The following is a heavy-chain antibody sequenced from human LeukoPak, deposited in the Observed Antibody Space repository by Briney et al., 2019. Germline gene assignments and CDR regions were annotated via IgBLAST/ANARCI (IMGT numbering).Heavy chain of an antibody. D-gene: IGHD2-21*02. V-gene: IGHV3-15*01. J-gene: IGHJ4*02. Sequence: GGSLRLSCAASGFTFSNAWMCWVRQAPGKGLEWVGRIKSKTDGGTTDYAAPVKGRFTISRDDSKNTLYLQMNSLKTEDTAVYYCTTDPALAYCGGDCYSFDYWGQGTLVTVSS. CDR3: TTDPALAYCGGDCYSFDY. CDR1: GFTFSNAW. CDR2: IKSKTDGGTT.